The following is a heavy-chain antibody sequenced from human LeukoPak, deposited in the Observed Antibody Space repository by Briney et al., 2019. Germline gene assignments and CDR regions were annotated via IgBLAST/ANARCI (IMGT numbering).Heavy chain of an antibody. CDR1: GYTFTGNY. V-gene: IGHV1-2*02. CDR3: ARLTGDRNWFDP. D-gene: IGHD7-27*01. J-gene: IGHJ5*02. CDR2: INPNSGGT. Sequence: ASVKLSCTASGYTFTGNYMHWVRQAPGQGLEWMGWINPNSGGTNYAQKFQGRVTMTRDTSNSTAYMELSRLRSDDTAVYYCARLTGDRNWFDPWGQGTLVTVSS.